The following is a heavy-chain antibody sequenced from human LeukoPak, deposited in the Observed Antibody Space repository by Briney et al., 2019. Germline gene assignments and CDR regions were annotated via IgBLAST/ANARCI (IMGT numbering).Heavy chain of an antibody. D-gene: IGHD5-18*01. V-gene: IGHV4-39*01. J-gene: IGHJ4*02. CDR3: ASTNAAMVTGWGFDY. CDR1: GDSISSSSYY. CDR2: IYYTGST. Sequence: SETLSLTCSVSGDSISSSSYYWGWLRQPPGKGLEWIGSIYYTGSTYYNPSLKSRVTISIDTSKNQFSLKLSSVTAADTAVYYCASTNAAMVTGWGFDYWGQGTLVTVSS.